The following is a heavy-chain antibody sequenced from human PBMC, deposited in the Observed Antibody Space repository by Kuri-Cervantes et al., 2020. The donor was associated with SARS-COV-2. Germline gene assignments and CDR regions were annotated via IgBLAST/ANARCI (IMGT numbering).Heavy chain of an antibody. CDR1: GYSISSGYY. D-gene: IGHD6-25*01. CDR3: ARAGSVNNWFDP. J-gene: IGHJ5*02. CDR2: IYHSGST. V-gene: IGHV4-38-2*02. Sequence: SETLSLTCTVSGYSISSGYYWGWIRQPPGKGLEWIGSIYHSGSTYYNPSLKSRVTISVDTSKNQFSLKLSSVTAADTAVYYCARAGSVNNWFDPRGQGTLVTVSS.